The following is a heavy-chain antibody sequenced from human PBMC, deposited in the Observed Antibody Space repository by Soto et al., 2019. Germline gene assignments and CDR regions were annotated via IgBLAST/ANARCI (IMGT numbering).Heavy chain of an antibody. J-gene: IGHJ6*02. Sequence: PSETLSLTCAVSGGSISSNWWSWVRQPPGKGLEWIGEIYHSGSTNYNPSLKSRVTISVDKSKNQFSLKLSSVTAADTAVYYCARARSFLEWLPRYYYYYGMDVWGQGTTVTVSS. CDR3: ARARSFLEWLPRYYYYYGMDV. CDR1: GGSISSNW. D-gene: IGHD3-3*01. CDR2: IYHSGST. V-gene: IGHV4-4*02.